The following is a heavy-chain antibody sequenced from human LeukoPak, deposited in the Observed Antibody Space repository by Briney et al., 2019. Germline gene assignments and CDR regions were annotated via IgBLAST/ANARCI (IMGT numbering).Heavy chain of an antibody. V-gene: IGHV3-48*02. J-gene: IGHJ4*02. CDR1: GFTFSSYS. CDR2: ITASGTAM. Sequence: GGSLRLSCAASGFTFSSYSMNWVRQAPGKGLEWVSHITASGTAMFYADTVKGRFTISRDNAKNSLYLQMNSLRDEDTAVYYCASSGSYRFDYWGQGTLVTVSS. CDR3: ASSGSYRFDY. D-gene: IGHD1-26*01.